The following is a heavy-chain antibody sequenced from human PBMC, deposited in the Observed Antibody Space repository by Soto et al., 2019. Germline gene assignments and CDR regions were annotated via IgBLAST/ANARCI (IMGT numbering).Heavy chain of an antibody. CDR2: ISGSDGNT. V-gene: IGHV3-23*01. J-gene: IGHJ4*02. CDR1: GFGFSTFS. D-gene: IGHD5-18*01. CDR3: AKASGYTYGYPLDD. Sequence: GGSLRLSCAASGFGFSTFSINWVRQAPGKGLEWVSCISGSDGNTYYADSVKGRFTISRDYSKNTLYLQMSSLRAEDTALYYCAKASGYTYGYPLDDWGRGTLVTVSS.